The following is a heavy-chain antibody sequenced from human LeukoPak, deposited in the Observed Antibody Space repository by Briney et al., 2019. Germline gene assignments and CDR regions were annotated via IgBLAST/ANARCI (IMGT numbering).Heavy chain of an antibody. CDR1: GGSISSSSYY. D-gene: IGHD2-15*01. CDR2: IYYSGST. CDR3: ARLQRGYCSGGSCGTIDY. J-gene: IGHJ4*02. Sequence: SETLSLTCTVFGGSISSSSYYWGWIRQPPGKGLEWIGSIYYSGSTYYNPSLKSRVTISVDTSKNQFSLKLSSVTAADTAVYYCARLQRGYCSGGSCGTIDYWGQGTLVTVSS. V-gene: IGHV4-39*01.